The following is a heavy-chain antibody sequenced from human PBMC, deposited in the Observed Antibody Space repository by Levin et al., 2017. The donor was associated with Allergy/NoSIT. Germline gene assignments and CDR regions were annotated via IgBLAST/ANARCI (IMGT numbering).Heavy chain of an antibody. J-gene: IGHJ6*02. D-gene: IGHD3-10*01. V-gene: IGHV3-7*01. CDR1: GFTFSIYW. CDR2: IKQDGSEN. Sequence: GGSLRLSCAASGFTFSIYWMSWVRQAPGKGLEWVANIKQDGSENYYVDSVKGRFTISRDNAKISLYLQMNSLRAEDTAVYYCARLKHYGSGTSYYYYGLDGWGQGTTVTVSS. CDR3: ARLKHYGSGTSYYYYGLDG.